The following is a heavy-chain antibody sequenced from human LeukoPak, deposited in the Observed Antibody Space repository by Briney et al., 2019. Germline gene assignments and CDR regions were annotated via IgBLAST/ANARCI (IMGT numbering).Heavy chain of an antibody. CDR3: ARERRDGYNSDYFDY. CDR1: GGSISSSSYY. V-gene: IGHV4-39*07. CDR2: IYYSGST. J-gene: IGHJ4*02. D-gene: IGHD5-24*01. Sequence: PSETLSLTCTVSGGSISSSSYYWGWIRQPRGKGLEWIGSIYYSGSTYYNPSLKSRVTISVDTSKNQFSLKLSSVTAADTAVYYCARERRDGYNSDYFDYWGQGTLVTVSS.